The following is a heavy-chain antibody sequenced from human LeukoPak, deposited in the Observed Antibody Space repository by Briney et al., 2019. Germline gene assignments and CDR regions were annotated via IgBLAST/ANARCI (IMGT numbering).Heavy chain of an antibody. Sequence: ASVKVSCKASGYTFTSYDINWGRQATGQGLEWMGWMKPNSGNTGYAQKFQGRVTMTRNTSISTAYMELSSLRSEDTAVYYCARPITMVRGVITDYWGQGTLVTVSS. CDR3: ARPITMVRGVITDY. D-gene: IGHD3-10*01. CDR1: GYTFTSYD. V-gene: IGHV1-8*01. CDR2: MKPNSGNT. J-gene: IGHJ4*02.